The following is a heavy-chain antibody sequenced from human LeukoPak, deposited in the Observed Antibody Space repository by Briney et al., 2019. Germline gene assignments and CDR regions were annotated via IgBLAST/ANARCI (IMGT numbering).Heavy chain of an antibody. J-gene: IGHJ4*02. D-gene: IGHD6-19*01. CDR3: AKGAVAGIFPR. CDR2: ISGSGGST. V-gene: IGHV3-23*01. CDR1: GFTFRSYS. Sequence: GGSLRLSCAASGFTFRSYSMNWVRQAPGKGLEWVSAISGSGGSTYYADSVKGRFTISRDNSKNTLYLQMNSLRAEDTAVYYCAKGAVAGIFPRWGQGTLVTVSS.